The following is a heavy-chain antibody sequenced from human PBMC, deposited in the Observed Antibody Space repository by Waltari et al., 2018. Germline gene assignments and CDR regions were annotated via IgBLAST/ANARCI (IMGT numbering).Heavy chain of an antibody. CDR3: ARDYTSSRFAVFDY. D-gene: IGHD2-2*01. Sequence: QVQLQESGPGLVKASQTLSLTCTVSGGSVNRGIYYGSWIRQPAGKGLEWIGRMSASGSTNYNASLKSRVTISVDTSKNQFSLRLNYVTAADTAIYYCARDYTSSRFAVFDYWGQGILVTVSS. CDR1: GGSVNRGIYY. J-gene: IGHJ4*02. V-gene: IGHV4-61*02. CDR2: MSASGST.